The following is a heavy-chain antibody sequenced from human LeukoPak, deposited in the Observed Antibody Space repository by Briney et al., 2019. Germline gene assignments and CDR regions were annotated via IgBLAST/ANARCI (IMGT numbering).Heavy chain of an antibody. CDR2: TGGSGGSR. V-gene: IGHV3-23*01. D-gene: IGHD3-10*01. CDR1: GFTFSTYA. CDR3: AKDNGYGSPYYFDY. Sequence: GGSLRLSCAASGFTFSTYAMSWVRQAPGKGLEWVSTTGGSGGSRYYAESVKGRFTISRDNSKNTLYLQMNSLRAEDTAVYYCAKDNGYGSPYYFDYWGQATLVTVSS. J-gene: IGHJ4*02.